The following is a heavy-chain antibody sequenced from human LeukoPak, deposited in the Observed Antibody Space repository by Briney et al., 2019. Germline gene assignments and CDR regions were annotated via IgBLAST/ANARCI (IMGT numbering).Heavy chain of an antibody. J-gene: IGHJ4*02. D-gene: IGHD1-26*01. CDR1: GGSISSSSYY. V-gene: IGHV4-39*07. CDR3: ARDSRVRGSYSD. Sequence: SETLSLTCTVSGGSISSSSYYWGWIRQPPGKGLEWIGSIYYTGSTYYNPSLKSRVTISVDTSKNQFSLKLSSVTAADTAVYYCARDSRVRGSYSDWGQGTLVTVSS. CDR2: IYYTGST.